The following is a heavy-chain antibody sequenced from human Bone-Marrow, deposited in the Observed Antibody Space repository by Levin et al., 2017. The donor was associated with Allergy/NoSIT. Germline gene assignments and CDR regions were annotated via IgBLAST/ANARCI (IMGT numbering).Heavy chain of an antibody. J-gene: IGHJ5*02. CDR3: ARDRFYSDSGSNFSWFDP. Sequence: GGSLRLSCAASGFTFSTYWMHWVRQAPGKGLVWVSRIQSNGKTNYADSVKGRFTISRDNAKNTLYIQMNSLTVEDTAVYYCARDRFYSDSGSNFSWFDPWGQGTLVTVSS. CDR2: IQSNGKT. D-gene: IGHD3-10*01. V-gene: IGHV3-74*01. CDR1: GFTFSTYW.